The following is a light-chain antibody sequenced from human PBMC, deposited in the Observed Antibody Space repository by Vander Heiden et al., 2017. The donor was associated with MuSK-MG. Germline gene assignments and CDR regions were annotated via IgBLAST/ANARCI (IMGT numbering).Light chain of an antibody. J-gene: IGLJ2*01. Sequence: SALTQPASVSGSPGQSLPISCPGTSSAVGGSNYVSWYHQHPGKAPKLMLFEVSNRHSGVANRFSCSNSGNTATTTITRLQAEDEADDYCCSYTSSSTIHVVFGGGTKLTVL. CDR3: CSYTSSSTIHVV. CDR2: EVS. V-gene: IGLV2-14*01. CDR1: SSAVGGSNY.